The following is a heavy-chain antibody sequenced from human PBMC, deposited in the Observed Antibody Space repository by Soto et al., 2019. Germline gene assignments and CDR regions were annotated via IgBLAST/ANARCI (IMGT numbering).Heavy chain of an antibody. CDR2: IDSDGNST. Sequence: HPGGSLRLSCAASGFTFSSYWMHWVRQVPGKGLVWVSHIDSDGNSTTYADSVKGRFTISRDNAKNTVYLQMNSLRADDTAVYYCVRDDVGVGIDYWGLGTLVTVSS. CDR3: VRDDVGVGIDY. V-gene: IGHV3-74*03. J-gene: IGHJ4*02. CDR1: GFTFSSYW. D-gene: IGHD1-26*01.